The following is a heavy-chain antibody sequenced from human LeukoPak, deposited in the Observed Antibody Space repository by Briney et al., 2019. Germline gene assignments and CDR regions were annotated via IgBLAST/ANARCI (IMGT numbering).Heavy chain of an antibody. D-gene: IGHD3-22*01. CDR3: AKAHKLVVITYFDY. CDR1: GYTFTSYD. J-gene: IGHJ4*02. CDR2: MNPNSDNT. V-gene: IGHV1-8*01. Sequence: GASVKVSCKASGYTFTSYDINWVRQATGQGLEWMGWMNPNSDNTGYAQKFQGRVTMTRNTSISTAYMELSSLRSEDTAVYYCAKAHKLVVITYFDYWGQGTLVTVPS.